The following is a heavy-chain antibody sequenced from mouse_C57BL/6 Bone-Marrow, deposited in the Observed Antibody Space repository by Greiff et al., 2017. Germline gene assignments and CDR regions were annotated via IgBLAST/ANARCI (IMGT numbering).Heavy chain of an antibody. CDR3: ARPYYSNYWYFDV. CDR2: IYPGSGST. Sequence: VQLQQSGAELVKPGASVKMSCKASGYTFTSYWIPWVKPRPGQGLEWIGDIYPGSGSTNYNEKFKSKATLTVDTSSSTAYMQLSSLTSEDSAVYYCARPYYSNYWYFDVWGTGTTVTVSS. J-gene: IGHJ1*03. CDR1: GYTFTSYW. V-gene: IGHV1-55*01. D-gene: IGHD2-5*01.